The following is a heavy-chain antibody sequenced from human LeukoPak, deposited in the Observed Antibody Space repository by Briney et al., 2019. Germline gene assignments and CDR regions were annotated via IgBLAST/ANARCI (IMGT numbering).Heavy chain of an antibody. V-gene: IGHV4-59*08. J-gene: IGHJ3*02. CDR2: IYYSGST. D-gene: IGHD6-19*01. CDR1: GGSISSFY. Sequence: SETLSLTCTVSGGSISSFYWSWIRQPPGKGLEWIGYIYYSGSTNYNPSLKSRVTKSVDTSKNQFSLKLSSVTAADTAVYYCARQAMYSSGWYPRGRTFDIWAKGQWSPSLQ. CDR3: ARQAMYSSGWYPRGRTFDI.